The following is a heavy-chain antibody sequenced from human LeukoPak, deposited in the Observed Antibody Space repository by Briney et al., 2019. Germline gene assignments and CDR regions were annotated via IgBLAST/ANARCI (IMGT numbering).Heavy chain of an antibody. V-gene: IGHV3-21*05. Sequence: GGSLRLFCGASRLTLSTYTMNWVRQALGIGLEWVSYIAGRSDSIYYADSVKGRFTISRDKAKNSLHLQMKSLRAEDTAVYYCATQPIYYYDSSGYYYVGWGQGTLVTVSS. CDR1: RLTLSTYT. CDR2: IAGRSDSI. D-gene: IGHD3-22*01. CDR3: ATQPIYYYDSSGYYYVG. J-gene: IGHJ4*02.